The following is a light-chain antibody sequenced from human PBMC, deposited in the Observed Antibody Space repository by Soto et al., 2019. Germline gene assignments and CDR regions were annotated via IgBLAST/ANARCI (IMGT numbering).Light chain of an antibody. V-gene: IGKV3-20*01. CDR1: QSFSSNY. Sequence: EIVLTQSPGTLSLSPGERATFSCRAIQSFSSNYLAWYQQKPGQAPRLLIYGAFKRATGIPDRFSGSGSGTDFTLTISRMEPEDFAVYCCQQYGSSPRTFGQGTKVDIK. J-gene: IGKJ1*01. CDR3: QQYGSSPRT. CDR2: GAF.